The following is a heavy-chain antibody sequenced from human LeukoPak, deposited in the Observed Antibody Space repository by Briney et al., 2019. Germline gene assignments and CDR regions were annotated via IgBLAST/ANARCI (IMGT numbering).Heavy chain of an antibody. J-gene: IGHJ5*02. CDR3: ARSTVTTYNWFDP. Sequence: SETLSLTCSVSGGSFSSYYWNWIRQPPGKGLECIGYIDYTGSTTYNPSLKSRVTISIDTSKNQFSLKLSSVTAADTAVYYCARSTVTTYNWFDPWGQGTLVTVSS. D-gene: IGHD4-17*01. V-gene: IGHV4-59*12. CDR2: IDYTGST. CDR1: GGSFSSYY.